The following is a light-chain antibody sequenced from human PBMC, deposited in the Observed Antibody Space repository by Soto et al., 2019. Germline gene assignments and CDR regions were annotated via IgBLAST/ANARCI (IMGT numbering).Light chain of an antibody. CDR2: LNSDGSH. V-gene: IGLV4-69*01. CDR3: QTWGTGIVV. CDR1: SGHSSYA. Sequence: QLVLTQSPSASASLGASVKLTCTLSSGHSSYAIAWHQQQPEKGPRYLMKLNSDGSHSKGDGIPDRFSGSSSGPERYLTISSLQSEDEADYYCQTWGTGIVVFGGGTKVTVL. J-gene: IGLJ2*01.